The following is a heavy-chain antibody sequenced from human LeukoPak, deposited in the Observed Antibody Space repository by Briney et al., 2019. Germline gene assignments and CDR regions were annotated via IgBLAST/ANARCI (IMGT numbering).Heavy chain of an antibody. CDR3: PRICGDVNDP. J-gene: IGHJ5*02. V-gene: IGHV2-70*11. CDR2: IDWDDDK. D-gene: IGHD4-17*01. CDR1: GFSLSTSGMC. Sequence: SGPALVIPTQTLTLTCTFSGFSLSTSGMCVSWIRQPPGKALEWLARIDWDDDKYYSTSLKTRLTISKDTSKNQVVLTMTNMDPVDTATYYCPRICGDVNDPWGQGTLVTVSS.